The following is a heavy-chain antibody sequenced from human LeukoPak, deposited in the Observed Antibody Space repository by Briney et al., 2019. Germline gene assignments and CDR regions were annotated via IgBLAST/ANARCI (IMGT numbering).Heavy chain of an antibody. CDR1: GDTFSIHH. V-gene: IGHV1-2*02. D-gene: IGHD3-22*01. Sequence: ASVKVSCKASGDTFSIHHMHWVRQAPGQGLEWMGWINPNSGGTNYAQKFQGRVTMTRDMSTSTVYMELSSLRSEDTAVYYCARGHYDIYLDYWGQGTLVTVSS. CDR3: ARGHYDIYLDY. CDR2: INPNSGGT. J-gene: IGHJ4*02.